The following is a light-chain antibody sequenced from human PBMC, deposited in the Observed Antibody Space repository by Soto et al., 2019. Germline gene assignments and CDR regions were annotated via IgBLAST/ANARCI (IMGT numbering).Light chain of an antibody. Sequence: DIQMTQSPSTLSASVGDRVTITCRASQSIRSWLAWYQQKPGKAPKLLIYDASSLESGVPSRFSGSGSGTEFTLTISSLQTDDFATYYCQQYNSYWTFGQGTKVEIK. CDR3: QQYNSYWT. J-gene: IGKJ1*01. V-gene: IGKV1-5*01. CDR1: QSIRSW. CDR2: DAS.